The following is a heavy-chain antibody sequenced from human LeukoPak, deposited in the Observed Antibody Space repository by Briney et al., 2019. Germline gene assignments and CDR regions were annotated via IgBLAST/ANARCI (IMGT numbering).Heavy chain of an antibody. J-gene: IGHJ4*02. D-gene: IGHD6-13*01. CDR3: ARVHSSSWYIDY. V-gene: IGHV4-59*08. CDR2: IYYSGST. CDR1: GGSISSYY. Sequence: KPSETLSLTCTVSGGSISSYYWSWIRQPPGKGLEWIGYIYYSGSTNYNPSLKSRVTISVDTSKNQFSLKLSSVTAADTAVHNCARVHSSSWYIDYWGQGTLVTVSS.